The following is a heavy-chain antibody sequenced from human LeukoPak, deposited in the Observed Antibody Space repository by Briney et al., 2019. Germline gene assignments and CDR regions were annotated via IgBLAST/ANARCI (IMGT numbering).Heavy chain of an antibody. J-gene: IGHJ4*02. CDR1: GFTFSSYG. CDR2: ISYDGSNK. V-gene: IGHV3-30*18. D-gene: IGHD3-9*01. CDR3: AKSRTYYDILTGYYSLFPVDY. Sequence: GRSLRLSCAASGFTFSSYGMHWVRQAPGKGLEWVAVISYDGSNKYYADSVKGRFTISRDNSKNTLYLQMNSLRAEDTAVYYCAKSRTYYDILTGYYSLFPVDYWGQGTLVTVSS.